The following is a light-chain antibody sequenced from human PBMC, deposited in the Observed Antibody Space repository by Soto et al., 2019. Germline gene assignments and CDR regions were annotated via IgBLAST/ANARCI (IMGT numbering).Light chain of an antibody. V-gene: IGLV1-40*01. Sequence: QSVLTQPPSVSGAPGLRVTISCTGSSSNIGAGYDVHWYQQLPGTAPKLLIHGNNNRPSGVPDRFSGSKSGTSASLAITGLQAEDEADYYCQSYDTSLSGVVFGGGTKHTVL. CDR3: QSYDTSLSGVV. J-gene: IGLJ3*02. CDR1: SSNIGAGYD. CDR2: GNN.